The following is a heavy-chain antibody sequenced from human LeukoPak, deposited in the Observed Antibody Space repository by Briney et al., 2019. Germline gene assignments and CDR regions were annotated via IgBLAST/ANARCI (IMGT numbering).Heavy chain of an antibody. Sequence: PGGSLRLSCAASGFTFSSNAMSWVRQAPGKGLEWVSSISGNGGTTWYADSVEGRFTISRDSSKNTLYLQLNSLRAEDTAVYYCAKSGQFDYWGQGTLVTVSS. CDR3: AKSGQFDY. V-gene: IGHV3-23*01. CDR1: GFTFSSNA. J-gene: IGHJ4*02. CDR2: ISGNGGTT. D-gene: IGHD3-10*01.